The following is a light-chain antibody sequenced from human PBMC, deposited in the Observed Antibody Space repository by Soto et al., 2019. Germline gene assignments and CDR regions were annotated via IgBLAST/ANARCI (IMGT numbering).Light chain of an antibody. J-gene: IGKJ4*01. CDR3: QQRANWPLT. V-gene: IGKV3D-20*02. Sequence: EIVLTQSPGTLSLSPGERATLSCRASQSVISSYSAWYQQKPGQAPRLLIYGASNRATGIPDRFSGSGSGTDFTLTISRLEPEDFAVYYCQQRANWPLTFGGGTTVEIK. CDR2: GAS. CDR1: QSVISSY.